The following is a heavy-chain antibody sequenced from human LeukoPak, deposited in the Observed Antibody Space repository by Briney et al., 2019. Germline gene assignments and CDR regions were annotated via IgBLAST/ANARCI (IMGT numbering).Heavy chain of an antibody. J-gene: IGHJ6*03. CDR2: IYTSGST. D-gene: IGHD3-10*01. V-gene: IGHV4-4*07. CDR1: GGSISSYY. Sequence: SETLSLTCTVSGGSISSYYWSWIRQPAGKGLEWIGRIYTSGSTNYNPSLKSRVTMSVDTSKNQFSLKLSSVTAADTAVYYCAREGSDYYGSGSYYRSYYYYMDVWGKGTAVTISS. CDR3: AREGSDYYGSGSYYRSYYYYMDV.